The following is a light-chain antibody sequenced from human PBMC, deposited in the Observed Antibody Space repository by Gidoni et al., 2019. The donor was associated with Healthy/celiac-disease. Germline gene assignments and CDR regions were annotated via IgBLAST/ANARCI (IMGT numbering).Light chain of an antibody. J-gene: IGKJ3*01. CDR1: QSISSY. V-gene: IGKV1-39*01. Sequence: EIKMTKSPSSLSASVGDRVTITCRASQSISSYLNWYQQKPGKAPKLLIYAASSLQSGVPSRFSGSGSGTDFTLTISSLQPEDFATYYCQQSYSTPFTFGQGTKVEIK. CDR3: QQSYSTPFT. CDR2: AAS.